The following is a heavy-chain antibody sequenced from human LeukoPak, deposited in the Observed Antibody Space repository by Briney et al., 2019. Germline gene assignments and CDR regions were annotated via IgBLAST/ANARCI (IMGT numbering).Heavy chain of an antibody. CDR1: GFTFSSYA. D-gene: IGHD2-21*01. CDR2: ISGSGGNT. V-gene: IGHV3-23*01. Sequence: GGSLRLSCATSGFTFSSYAMSWVRQAPGKGLEWVSVISGSGGNTHYTDPVKGRFTISRDNSKNTLYLQMNSLRAEDTAVYYCAMRWLLLLWGQGTLVTVSS. J-gene: IGHJ4*02. CDR3: AMRWLLLL.